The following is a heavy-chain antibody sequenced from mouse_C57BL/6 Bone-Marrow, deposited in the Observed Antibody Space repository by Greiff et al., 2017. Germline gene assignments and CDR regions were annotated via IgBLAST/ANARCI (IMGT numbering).Heavy chain of an antibody. D-gene: IGHD2-10*01. CDR3: ARPCYGNYWYFDV. Sequence: QVQLKQPGAELVKPGASVTMSCKASGYTFTSYWITWVKRRPGQGLVWSGDIYPGSGSTNYNEKFKSKATLTVDTSSSTAYMQLSSLTSEDSAVYYCARPCYGNYWYFDVWDTGTTVTVSS. CDR1: GYTFTSYW. CDR2: IYPGSGST. V-gene: IGHV1-55*01. J-gene: IGHJ1*03.